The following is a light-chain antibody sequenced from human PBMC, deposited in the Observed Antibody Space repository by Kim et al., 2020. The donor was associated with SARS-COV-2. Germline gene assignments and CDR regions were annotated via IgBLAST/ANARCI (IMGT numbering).Light chain of an antibody. CDR2: DVI. J-gene: IGLJ2*01. V-gene: IGLV2-11*03. CDR1: RSDVSGYNY. Sequence: QSAAISCTGTRSDVSGYNYGSGYQQHPRKPPRLMMFDVIKRPSGVPARFSGSKSGNTASLTISGLQVEDEADYYRCSYAGTHTVVFGGGTQLTVL. CDR3: CSYAGTHTVV.